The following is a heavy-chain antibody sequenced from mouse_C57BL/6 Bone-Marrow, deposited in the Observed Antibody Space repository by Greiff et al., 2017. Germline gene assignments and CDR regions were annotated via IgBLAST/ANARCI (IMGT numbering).Heavy chain of an antibody. CDR3: ARRTEPLLLY. CDR2: IYPGSGNT. Sequence: VQLQQSGPELVKPGASVKISCKASGYSFTSYYIHWVKQRPGQGLEWIGWIYPGSGNTKYNEKFKGKATLTADTSSSTAYMQLSSLTSEDSAVYYCARRTEPLLLYWGKGTTLTVSS. V-gene: IGHV1-66*01. CDR1: GYSFTSYY. J-gene: IGHJ2*01.